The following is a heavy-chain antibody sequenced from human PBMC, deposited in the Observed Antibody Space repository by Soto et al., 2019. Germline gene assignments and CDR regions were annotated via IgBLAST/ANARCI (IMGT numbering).Heavy chain of an antibody. CDR2: ISAYNGNT. D-gene: IGHD3-16*01. CDR1: VYPFTSYG. Sequence: GXSVKVSCKASVYPFTSYGLRWVRQAPGQGLEWMGWISAYNGNTNYAQKLQGRVTMTTDTSTSTAYMELRSLRSDDTAVYYCARGALRNWFDPWGQGTLVTASS. J-gene: IGHJ5*02. V-gene: IGHV1-18*01. CDR3: ARGALRNWFDP.